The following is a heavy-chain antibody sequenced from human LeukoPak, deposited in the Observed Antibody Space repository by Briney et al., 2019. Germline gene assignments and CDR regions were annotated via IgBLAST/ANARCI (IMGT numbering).Heavy chain of an antibody. Sequence: ASVKVSCKASGGTFSSYAISWVRPAPGQGLEWMGGIIPIFGTANYAQKFQGRVTITADKSTSTAYMELSSLRSEDTAVYYCARVRRGSYYEGDFDYWGQGTLVTVSS. V-gene: IGHV1-69*06. J-gene: IGHJ4*02. CDR1: GGTFSSYA. CDR3: ARVRRGSYYEGDFDY. CDR2: IIPIFGTA. D-gene: IGHD1-26*01.